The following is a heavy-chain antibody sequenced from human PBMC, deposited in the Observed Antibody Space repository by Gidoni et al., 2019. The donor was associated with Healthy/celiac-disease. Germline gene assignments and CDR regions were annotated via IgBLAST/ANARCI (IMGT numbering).Heavy chain of an antibody. J-gene: IGHJ4*02. CDR2: IGTAGDT. CDR3: ARGDVASLVDY. V-gene: IGHV3-13*04. D-gene: IGHD3-10*02. CDR1: GFPFSSYD. Sequence: EVQLVESGGGLVQPGGSLRPSCAASGFPFSSYDMPWVRQATGKGLELVSAIGTAGDTYYPGSVKGRFTISRENAKNSLYLQMNSLRAGDTAVYYCARGDVASLVDYWGQGTLVTVSS.